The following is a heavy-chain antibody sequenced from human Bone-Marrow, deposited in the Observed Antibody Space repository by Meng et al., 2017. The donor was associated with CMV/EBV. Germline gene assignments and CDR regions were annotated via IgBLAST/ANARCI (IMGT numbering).Heavy chain of an antibody. D-gene: IGHD3-3*01. CDR1: GFTFSSYS. J-gene: IGHJ4*02. V-gene: IGHV3-21*01. Sequence: GESLKIFCAASGFTFSSYSMNWVRQAPGKGLEWVSSISSSSSYIYYADSVKGRFTISRDNAKNTLYLQMNSLRAEDTAVYYCARGVRFHPHDYWGQGTLVTVSS. CDR3: ARGVRFHPHDY. CDR2: ISSSSSYI.